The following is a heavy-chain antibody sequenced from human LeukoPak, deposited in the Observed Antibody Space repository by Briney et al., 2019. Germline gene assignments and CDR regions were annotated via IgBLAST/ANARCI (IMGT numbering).Heavy chain of an antibody. Sequence: SETLSLTCAVYGGSFSGYYWSWIRQPPGKGLEWIGEINHSGSTNYNPSLKSRVTISVDTSKNQFSLKLSSVTAADTAVYYCARVDGCSSTSCYMGFDYWGQGTLVTVSS. J-gene: IGHJ4*02. V-gene: IGHV4-34*09. CDR3: ARVDGCSSTSCYMGFDY. D-gene: IGHD2-2*02. CDR2: INHSGST. CDR1: GGSFSGYY.